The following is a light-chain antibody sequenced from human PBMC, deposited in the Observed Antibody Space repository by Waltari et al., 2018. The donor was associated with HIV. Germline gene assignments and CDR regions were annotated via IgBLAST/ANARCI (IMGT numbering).Light chain of an antibody. CDR3: VLYMGSGIWV. CDR1: SGSVSTNYY. Sequence: QTVVTQEPSFSVSPGGTVTLTCGLSSGSVSTNYYPSWYQQTPGQAPRTLIYSTNTRSPGVPDRFSGAILGNKAALTITGAQADDESVYHCVLYMGSGIWVFGGGTKLTVL. CDR2: STN. V-gene: IGLV8-61*01. J-gene: IGLJ3*02.